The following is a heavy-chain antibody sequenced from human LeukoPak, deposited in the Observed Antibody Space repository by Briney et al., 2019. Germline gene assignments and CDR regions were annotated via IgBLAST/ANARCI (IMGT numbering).Heavy chain of an antibody. D-gene: IGHD3-3*01. CDR3: LIFPGR. CDR1: GFSVINAW. J-gene: IGHJ4*02. V-gene: IGHV3-15*05. CDR2: IKSRADGGTT. Sequence: GGSLSLSCAASGFSVINAWMSWVRQAPGQGLEWVGRIKSRADGGTTGYAAPVEGRFSISRDDSENTLYLQMNSLQIDDTALYYCLIFPGRWGQGTLVTVSS.